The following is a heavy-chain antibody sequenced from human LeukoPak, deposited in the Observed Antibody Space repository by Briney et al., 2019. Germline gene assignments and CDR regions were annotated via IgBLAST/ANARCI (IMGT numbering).Heavy chain of an antibody. J-gene: IGHJ4*02. CDR3: ATLPLGGDHDADGVFDY. Sequence: SETLSLTCTVSDGSIRSYYWSWIRQPPGKGLEWLGYIYYSGSTNYNPSLKSRVTISVDTSKNQFSLKLSSVIAADTAVYYCATLPLGGDHDADGVFDYWGQGTLVTVSS. CDR1: DGSIRSYY. CDR2: IYYSGST. V-gene: IGHV4-59*08. D-gene: IGHD3-16*01.